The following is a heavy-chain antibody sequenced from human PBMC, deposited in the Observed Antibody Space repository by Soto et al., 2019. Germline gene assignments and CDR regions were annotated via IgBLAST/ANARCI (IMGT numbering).Heavy chain of an antibody. Sequence: GGSLRLSCAASGFTFSGYDMRWVRQAPGKGLEWVADISSSGGNKYYADSVKGRFTISRDKSKNTLYLQMNSLGAEDTAVYYCARDEGYCSGGSCYGGFGYFDYWGQGTLVTVSS. CDR1: GFTFSGYD. D-gene: IGHD2-15*01. CDR3: ARDEGYCSGGSCYGGFGYFDY. J-gene: IGHJ4*02. CDR2: ISSSGGNK. V-gene: IGHV3-30-3*01.